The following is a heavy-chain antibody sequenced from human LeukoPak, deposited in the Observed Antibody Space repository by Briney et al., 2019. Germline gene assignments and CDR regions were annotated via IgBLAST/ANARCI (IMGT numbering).Heavy chain of an antibody. D-gene: IGHD3-10*01. V-gene: IGHV3-9*01. J-gene: IGHJ4*02. CDR1: GVTLAGYA. CDR2: LRGNGGSI. Sequence: GGSLRLSCAASGVTLAGYAMHWLRRAPGKGLEWVPGLRGNGGSIGYADSVKGRFTISKDNAKNSLYLQMNSLRAEDTASYYCAKVNVVASPGSGSYYSPFDYWGQRTLVTVSS. CDR3: AKVNVVASPGSGSYYSPFDY.